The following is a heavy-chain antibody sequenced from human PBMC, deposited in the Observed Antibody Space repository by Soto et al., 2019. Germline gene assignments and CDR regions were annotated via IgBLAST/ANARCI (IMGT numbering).Heavy chain of an antibody. CDR1: GFTFSGSA. CDR3: TRHKIAATRPNNWFXP. Sequence: PGGSLRLSCAASGFTFSGSAMHWVRQASGKGLEWVGRIRSKANSYATAYAASVKGRFTISRDDSKNTAYLQMNSLKTEDTAVYYCTRHKIAATRPNNWFXPWGQATLVTVSS. D-gene: IGHD2-15*01. CDR2: IRSKANSYAT. V-gene: IGHV3-73*01. J-gene: IGHJ5*02.